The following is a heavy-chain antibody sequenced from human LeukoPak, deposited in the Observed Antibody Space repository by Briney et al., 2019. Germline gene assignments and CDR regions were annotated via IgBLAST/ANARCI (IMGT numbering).Heavy chain of an antibody. V-gene: IGHV1-46*01. J-gene: IGHJ6*03. CDR1: GYTFTNYY. Sequence: GASVKVSCKASGYTFTNYYIHWVRQAPGQGLECMGIINPSGGSTSYAQKFQGRVTMTRDMSTSTAYMELRSLRSDDTAVYYCARDWGDFWSGQSLHYYYYYMDVWGKGTTVTVSS. CDR3: ARDWGDFWSGQSLHYYYYYMDV. D-gene: IGHD3-3*01. CDR2: INPSGGST.